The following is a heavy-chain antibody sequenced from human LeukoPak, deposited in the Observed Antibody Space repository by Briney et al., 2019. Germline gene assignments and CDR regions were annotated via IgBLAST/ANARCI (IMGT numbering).Heavy chain of an antibody. CDR3: ARDRGISVWFDL. V-gene: IGHV4-38-2*02. J-gene: IGHJ5*02. D-gene: IGHD3-10*01. Sequence: SETLSLTCSVSGYSISSAYYWGWIRPPPGKGLEWIGSFYHSGSTYYNPSLKSRVTISVDTSKNQFSLKLSSVTAADTAIYYCARDRGISVWFDLWGQGTLVTVSS. CDR2: FYHSGST. CDR1: GYSISSAYY.